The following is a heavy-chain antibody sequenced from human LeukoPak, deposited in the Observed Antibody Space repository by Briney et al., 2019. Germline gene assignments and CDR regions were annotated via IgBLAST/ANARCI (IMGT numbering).Heavy chain of an antibody. D-gene: IGHD6-19*01. CDR2: ISAYNGNT. CDR3: ARDLKRGYSSGRYSWGTGSSNDF. Sequence: ASVKVSCKASGYTFTSYGITWVRQAPGQGLEWMGWISAYNGNTNYAQKLQGRVTLTTDTSTSTTYMELRSLRSDDTAVYYCARDLKRGYSSGRYSWGTGSSNDFWGQGTLVTVSS. V-gene: IGHV1-18*01. J-gene: IGHJ4*02. CDR1: GYTFTSYG.